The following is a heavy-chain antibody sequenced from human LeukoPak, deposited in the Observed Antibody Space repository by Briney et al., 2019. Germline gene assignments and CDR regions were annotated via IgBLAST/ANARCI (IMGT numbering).Heavy chain of an antibody. CDR2: IRSKAYGGTT. V-gene: IGHV3-49*03. CDR1: GFTFGDYA. D-gene: IGHD3-3*01. Sequence: PGGSLRLSCTASGFTFGDYAMSWFRQAPGKGLEWVGFIRSKAYGGTTENAASVKGRFTISRDDSKSIAYLQMNSLKTEDTAVYYCTRDYDFWSSYRPRYFQHWGQGTLVTVSS. CDR3: TRDYDFWSSYRPRYFQH. J-gene: IGHJ1*01.